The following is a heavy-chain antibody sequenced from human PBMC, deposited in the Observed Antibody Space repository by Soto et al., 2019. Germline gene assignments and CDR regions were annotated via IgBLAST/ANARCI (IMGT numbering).Heavy chain of an antibody. CDR1: GGSISSGGYY. Sequence: QVQLQESGPGLVKPSQTLSLTCTVSGGSISSGGYYWSWIRQHPGKGLEWIGYIYYSGSTYYNPSLKSRVTISVATSKNQFSLKRSSLTAADTAVYYCARSCGVAAAGPFDYWGQGTLVTVSS. CDR3: ARSCGVAAAGPFDY. D-gene: IGHD6-13*01. J-gene: IGHJ4*02. CDR2: IYYSGST. V-gene: IGHV4-31*03.